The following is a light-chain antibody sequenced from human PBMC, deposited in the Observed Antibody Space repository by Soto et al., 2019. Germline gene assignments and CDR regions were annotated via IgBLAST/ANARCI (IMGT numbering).Light chain of an antibody. CDR1: QSFSCKY. V-gene: IGKV3-20*01. CDR3: QQYGSSPQYT. Sequence: EIVLTQSPGTLYLSPGERATLSCRASQSFSCKYVAWYQQKPGQAPRLLIHGASNRATGIPDRFSGSGSGTVFTLTISKLEPEDLAVYYCQQYGSSPQYTFGQGTKLKSK. J-gene: IGKJ2*01. CDR2: GAS.